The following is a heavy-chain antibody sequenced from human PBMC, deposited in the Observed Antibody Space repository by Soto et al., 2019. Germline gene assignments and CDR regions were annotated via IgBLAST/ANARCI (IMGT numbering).Heavy chain of an antibody. CDR3: ARDRRFQGSDYGEFLGYGLDV. D-gene: IGHD4-17*01. V-gene: IGHV4-59*01. CDR2: IYYSGST. Sequence: QVQLQESGPGLVKPSETLSLTCTVSGGSTNSFYWSWIRQSPGKGLEWIGYIYYSGSTYYNPSLKSRVTISVDTSKSQLSLKLNSVTAADTAVYYCARDRRFQGSDYGEFLGYGLDVWGQGTTVTVSS. J-gene: IGHJ6*02. CDR1: GGSTNSFY.